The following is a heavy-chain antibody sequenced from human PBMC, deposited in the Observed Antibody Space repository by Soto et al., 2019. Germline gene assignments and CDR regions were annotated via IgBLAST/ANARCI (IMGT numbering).Heavy chain of an antibody. D-gene: IGHD2-15*01. CDR3: ARSILCSGGSCLGHAFDI. CDR2: IYPGDSDT. V-gene: IGHV5-51*01. CDR1: GYSFTSYW. Sequence: GESLKISCKGSGYSFTSYWIGWVRQMPGKGLEWMGIIYPGDSDTRYSPSFQGQVTISADKSISTAYLQWSSLKASDTAMYYCARSILCSGGSCLGHAFDIWGQGTMVTVSS. J-gene: IGHJ3*02.